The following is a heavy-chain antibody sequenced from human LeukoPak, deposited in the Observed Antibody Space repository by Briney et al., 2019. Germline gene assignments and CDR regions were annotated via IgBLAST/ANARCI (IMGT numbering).Heavy chain of an antibody. V-gene: IGHV4-34*01. J-gene: IGHJ4*02. CDR1: GGSFSGYY. Sequence: PSETLSLTCAVYGGSFSGYYWSWIRQPPGKGLEWIGEINHSGSTNYNPSLKSRVTISVDTSKNQFSLKLSSVTAADTAVYYCARDGGYSVDYWGQGTLVTVSS. CDR3: ARDGGYSVDY. CDR2: INHSGST. D-gene: IGHD5-18*01.